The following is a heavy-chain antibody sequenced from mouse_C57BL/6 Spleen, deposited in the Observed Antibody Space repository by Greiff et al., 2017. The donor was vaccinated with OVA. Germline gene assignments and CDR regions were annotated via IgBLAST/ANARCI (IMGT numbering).Heavy chain of an antibody. Sequence: EVQLVESEGGLVQPGSSMKLSCTASGFTFSDYYMAWVRQVPEKGLEWVANINYDGSSTYYLDSLKSRFIISRDNAKNILYLQMSSLKSEDTATYYCARDWDEGYFDVWGTGTTVTVSS. V-gene: IGHV5-16*01. CDR3: ARDWDEGYFDV. J-gene: IGHJ1*03. CDR1: GFTFSDYY. D-gene: IGHD4-1*01. CDR2: INYDGSST.